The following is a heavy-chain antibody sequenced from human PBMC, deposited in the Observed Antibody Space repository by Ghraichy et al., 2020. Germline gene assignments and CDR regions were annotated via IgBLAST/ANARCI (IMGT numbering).Heavy chain of an antibody. V-gene: IGHV3-15*01. J-gene: IGHJ4*02. Sequence: GESLNISCAASGFTFSNAWMSWVRQAPGKGLEWVGRIKSKTDGGTTDYAAPVKGRFTISRDDSKNTLYLQMNSLKTEDTAVYYCTTDSLLWFGELSGWGQGTLVTVSS. CDR3: TTDSLLWFGELSG. CDR2: IKSKTDGGTT. CDR1: GFTFSNAW. D-gene: IGHD3-10*01.